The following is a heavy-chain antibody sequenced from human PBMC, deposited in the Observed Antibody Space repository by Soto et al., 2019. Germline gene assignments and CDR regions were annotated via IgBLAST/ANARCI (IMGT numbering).Heavy chain of an antibody. V-gene: IGHV1-69*01. J-gene: IGHJ5*02. CDR3: ARERAAAGTSLFDP. D-gene: IGHD6-13*01. CDR2: IIPIFGTA. CDR1: GGTFSSYA. Sequence: QVQLVQSGAEVKKPGYSVKVSCKASGGTFSSYAISWVRQAPGQGLEWMGGIIPIFGTANYAQKFQGRVTITADESTSTSDMELSSLRSEATAVYYCARERAAAGTSLFDPWGQGTLVTVSS.